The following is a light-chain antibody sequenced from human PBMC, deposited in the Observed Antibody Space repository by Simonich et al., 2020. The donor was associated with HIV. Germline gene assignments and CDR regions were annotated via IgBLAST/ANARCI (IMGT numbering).Light chain of an antibody. CDR2: WAS. CDR1: QSVLYSSNNKNY. V-gene: IGKV4-1*01. J-gene: IGKJ1*01. CDR3: QQYYSTPT. Sequence: DIVMTQSPDSLAVSLGERATINCKSSQSVLYSSNNKNYLAWYQQKPGQPPKLLIYWASTRESWVPDRCSGSGSGTDFTLTISSLQAEDVAVYYCQQYYSTPTFGQGTKVEIK.